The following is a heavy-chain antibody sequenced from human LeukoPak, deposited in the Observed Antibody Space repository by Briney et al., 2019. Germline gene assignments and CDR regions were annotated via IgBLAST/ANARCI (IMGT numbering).Heavy chain of an antibody. CDR1: GFTFSRYW. CDR3: ARRFGLDAFDI. V-gene: IGHV3-74*01. CDR2: INSDGSST. J-gene: IGHJ3*02. D-gene: IGHD3-16*01. Sequence: GGSLRLSCAASGFTFSRYWMHWVRQAPGKGLVRVSHINSDGSSTSYADSVKGRFTISRDNAKNTLYLQMNGLRAEDTAVYYCARRFGLDAFDIWGQGTMVTVSS.